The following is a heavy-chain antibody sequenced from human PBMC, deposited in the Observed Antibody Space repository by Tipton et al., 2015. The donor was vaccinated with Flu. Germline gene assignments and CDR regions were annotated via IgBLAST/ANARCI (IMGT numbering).Heavy chain of an antibody. V-gene: IGHV4-61*02. J-gene: IGHJ2*01. Sequence: TLSLTCAVSGYSISSGSYYWSWIRQSAGKGLEWIGRIYTSGGTNYNPSLNSRVSISLDTSKNQFSLRLTSVTAADTAVYYCARMRARDCTLGVCYLWYFDLWGRGTLVTVSS. CDR1: GYSISSGSYY. CDR3: ARMRARDCTLGVCYLWYFDL. CDR2: IYTSGGT. D-gene: IGHD2-8*01.